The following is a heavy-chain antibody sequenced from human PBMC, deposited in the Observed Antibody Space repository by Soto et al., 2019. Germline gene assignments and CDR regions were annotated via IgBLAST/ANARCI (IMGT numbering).Heavy chain of an antibody. J-gene: IGHJ4*02. D-gene: IGHD1-26*01. Sequence: QVQLVESGGGVVQPGRSLRLSCVASGFTFSSYGMHWVRQAPGKGLEWVAIISYDGSNTYYADSVKGRFTISRDNSKNTMYMQMNSLRAEDTLGYYCAKEGGLSGSYYISSSYYFDYWGQGTLVTVSS. V-gene: IGHV3-30*18. CDR3: AKEGGLSGSYYISSSYYFDY. CDR1: GFTFSSYG. CDR2: ISYDGSNT.